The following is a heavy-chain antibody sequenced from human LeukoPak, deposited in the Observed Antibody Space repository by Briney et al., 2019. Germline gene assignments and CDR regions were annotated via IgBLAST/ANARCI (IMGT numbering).Heavy chain of an antibody. CDR1: GFTFSSYA. CDR3: AKESSGWYDYFDF. V-gene: IGHV3-23*01. Sequence: GGPLRLSCAASGFTFSSYAMSWVRQAPGKGLEWVSSISGSGGTTDYADSVKGRFTISRDNSENTLYLQMNSLRAEDTAVYYCAKESSGWYDYFDFWGQGTLVTVSS. CDR2: ISGSGGTT. D-gene: IGHD6-19*01. J-gene: IGHJ4*02.